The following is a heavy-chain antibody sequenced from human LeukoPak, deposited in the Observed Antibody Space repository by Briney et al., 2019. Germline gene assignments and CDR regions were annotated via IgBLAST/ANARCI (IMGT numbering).Heavy chain of an antibody. CDR1: GFTVSSNY. J-gene: IGHJ4*02. CDR2: IYPGDSDT. D-gene: IGHD3-10*01. Sequence: AGGSLRLSCAASGFTVSSNYMSWVRQMPGKGLEWMGIIYPGDSDTRYSPSFQGQVTISADKSISTAYLQWSSLKASDTAMYYCASGGFGELPFDYWGQGTLVTVSS. V-gene: IGHV5-51*01. CDR3: ASGGFGELPFDY.